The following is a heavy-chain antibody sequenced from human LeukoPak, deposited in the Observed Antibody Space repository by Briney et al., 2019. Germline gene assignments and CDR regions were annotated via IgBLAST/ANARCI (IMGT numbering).Heavy chain of an antibody. Sequence: GGSLRLSCAASGFTFSTYSMNWVRQAPGKGLEWVSSISSSSIYIYYADSVKGRFTISRDNAKNSLYLQMNSLRAEDTAVYYCARERFYGSGSYPRRGMDVWGQGTTVTVSS. CDR2: ISSSSIYI. J-gene: IGHJ6*02. D-gene: IGHD3-10*01. CDR3: ARERFYGSGSYPRRGMDV. V-gene: IGHV3-21*01. CDR1: GFTFSTYS.